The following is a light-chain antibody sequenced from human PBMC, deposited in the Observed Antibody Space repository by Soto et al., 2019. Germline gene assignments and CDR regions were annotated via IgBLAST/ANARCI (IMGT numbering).Light chain of an antibody. J-gene: IGKJ5*01. CDR2: DAS. CDR3: QQYVSSPIT. CDR1: QSVSSSY. Sequence: EIVLTQSPATLSLSPGERATLSCGASQSVSSSYLAWYQQKPGLAPRLLIYDASSRATGIPDRFSGSGSGTDFTLTISRLEPEEFAVYYCQQYVSSPITFGQGTRLEIK. V-gene: IGKV3D-20*01.